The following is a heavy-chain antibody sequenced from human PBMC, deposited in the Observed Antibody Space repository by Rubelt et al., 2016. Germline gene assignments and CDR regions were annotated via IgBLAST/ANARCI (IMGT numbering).Heavy chain of an antibody. J-gene: IGHJ4*02. D-gene: IGHD4-17*01. Sequence: RLSCAASGFTFSSYAMSWVRQAPGKGLEWVSYITASGGARYYADAVKGRFTVSRDNAKNLLYLQMNSLRAEDTAVYYCAKVPIRTVTSTFDYWGQGTQVTVSS. CDR3: AKVPIRTVTSTFDY. V-gene: IGHV3-23*01. CDR2: ITASGGAR. CDR1: GFTFSSYA.